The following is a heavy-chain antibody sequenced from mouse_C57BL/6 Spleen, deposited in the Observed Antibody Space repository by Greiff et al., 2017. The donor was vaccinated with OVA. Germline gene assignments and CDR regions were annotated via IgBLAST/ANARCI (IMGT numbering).Heavy chain of an antibody. J-gene: IGHJ2*01. D-gene: IGHD2-14*01. CDR1: GYAFSSYW. V-gene: IGHV1-80*01. CDR2: IYPGGGDT. Sequence: VMLVESGAELVKPGASVKISCKASGYAFSSYWMNWVKQRPGKGLEWIGQIYPGGGDTNYNGKLKGKATLTADKSSSTAYMQLSSLTSEDSAVYFCARGYDVDYFDYWGQGTPLTVSA. CDR3: ARGYDVDYFDY.